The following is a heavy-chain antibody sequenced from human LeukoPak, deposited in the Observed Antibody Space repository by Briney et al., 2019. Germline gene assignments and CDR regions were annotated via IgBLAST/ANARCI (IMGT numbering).Heavy chain of an antibody. D-gene: IGHD3-3*01. CDR1: GFTFSSYS. V-gene: IGHV3-48*01. J-gene: IGHJ6*03. CDR3: ARVYDFWSGYYRSNYYYYMDV. CDR2: ISSGSSTI. Sequence: GGSLRLSCEASGFTFSSYSMNWVRQAPGKGLEWLSYISSGSSTIYYADSVKGRFTISRDNAKNSLYLQMNSLRAEDTAVYYCARVYDFWSGYYRSNYYYYMDVWGKGTTVTVSS.